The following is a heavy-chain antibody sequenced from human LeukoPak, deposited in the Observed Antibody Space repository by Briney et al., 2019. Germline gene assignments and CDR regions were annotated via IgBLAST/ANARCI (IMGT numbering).Heavy chain of an antibody. D-gene: IGHD5-18*01. J-gene: IGHJ4*02. CDR3: ARDLGSTWIQLWLFDY. CDR1: GYTFTGYA. CDR2: INTNTGNP. Sequence: ASVKVSCKASGYTFTGYAMNWVRQAPGQGLEWMGWINTNTGNPTYAQGFTGRFVFSLDTSVSTAYLQISSLKAEDTAVYYCARDLGSTWIQLWLFDYWGQGTLVTVSS. V-gene: IGHV7-4-1*02.